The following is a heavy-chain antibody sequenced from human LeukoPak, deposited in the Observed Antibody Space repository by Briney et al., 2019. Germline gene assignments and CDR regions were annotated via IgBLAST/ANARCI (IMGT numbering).Heavy chain of an antibody. Sequence: PSETLSLTCAVYGGSFSGYYWSWIRQPPGKGLEWIGEINHSGSTNYNPSLKSRVTISVDTSKNQFSLKLSSVTAADTAVYYCARGKILKYGAHPFDYWGQGTLVTVSS. CDR2: INHSGST. D-gene: IGHD2-2*01. V-gene: IGHV4-34*01. J-gene: IGHJ4*02. CDR1: GGSFSGYY. CDR3: ARGKILKYGAHPFDY.